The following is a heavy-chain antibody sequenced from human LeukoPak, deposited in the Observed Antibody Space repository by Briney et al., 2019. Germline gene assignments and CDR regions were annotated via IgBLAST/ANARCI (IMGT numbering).Heavy chain of an antibody. CDR1: GGSIGNYY. J-gene: IGHJ5*02. D-gene: IGHD3-10*01. V-gene: IGHV4-4*07. CDR2: IYITGST. Sequence: SETLSLTCTVSGGSIGNYYWSWIRQPAGKGLEWIGHIYITGSTNYNPSLKSRVTMSVDTSKNQLSLRLSSVTAADTAVYYCARDKYYGSGNYGKYNWFDPWGQGTLVTVSS. CDR3: ARDKYYGSGNYGKYNWFDP.